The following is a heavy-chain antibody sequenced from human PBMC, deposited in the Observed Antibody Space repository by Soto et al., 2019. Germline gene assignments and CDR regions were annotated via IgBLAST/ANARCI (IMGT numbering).Heavy chain of an antibody. V-gene: IGHV4-38-2*01. CDR3: AGHQTDIVVVPAAIRFDY. CDR2: IYHSGST. D-gene: IGHD2-2*01. Sequence: PSETLSLTCAVSGYSISSGYYWGWIRQPPGKGLEWIGSIYHSGSTYYNPSLKSRVTISVDTSKNQFSLKLSSVTAADTAVYYCAGHQTDIVVVPAAIRFDYWGQGTLVTVSS. J-gene: IGHJ4*02. CDR1: GYSISSGYY.